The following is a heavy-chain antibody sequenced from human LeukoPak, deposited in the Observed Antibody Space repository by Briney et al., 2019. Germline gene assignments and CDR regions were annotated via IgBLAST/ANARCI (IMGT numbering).Heavy chain of an antibody. CDR1: GFTFSSYA. CDR3: AKDDPKAYFGY. J-gene: IGHJ4*02. V-gene: IGHV3-30*02. CDR2: IRYDVSKT. Sequence: PGGSLRLSCAASGFTFSSYAMHWVRQAPGKGLEWVTFIRYDVSKTYYADSVKGRFTISRDNSKNTLYLQMNSLRAEDTAVYYCAKDDPKAYFGYWGQGNLVTVSS.